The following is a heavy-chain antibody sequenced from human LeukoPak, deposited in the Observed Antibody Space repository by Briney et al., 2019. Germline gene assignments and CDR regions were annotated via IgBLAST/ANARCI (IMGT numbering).Heavy chain of an antibody. V-gene: IGHV4-34*01. D-gene: IGHD3-3*01. CDR1: GGSFSGYY. CDR2: INHSGST. Sequence: PSETLSLTCAVYGGSFSGYYWSWIRQPPGKGLEWIGEINHSGSTNYNPSLKSRVTISVDTSKNQFSLKLSSVTGADTAVYYWARGRGKKLRFLEWLLVAPFDYWGQGTLVTVSS. J-gene: IGHJ4*02. CDR3: ARGRGKKLRFLEWLLVAPFDY.